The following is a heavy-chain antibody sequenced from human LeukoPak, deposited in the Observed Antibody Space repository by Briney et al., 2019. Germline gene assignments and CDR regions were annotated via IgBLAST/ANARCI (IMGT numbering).Heavy chain of an antibody. Sequence: GASVKVSCKASGDTLNSYAISWLRQAPGQGLEWMGRVIPTFDMTNYAQRFQARVTITADKSTSTACMELRSLRSEDTAVYYCARSEIDYFDSSGYYYIFDYWGQGTLVTVSS. CDR2: VIPTFDMT. CDR3: ARSEIDYFDSSGYYYIFDY. V-gene: IGHV1-69*04. CDR1: GDTLNSYA. D-gene: IGHD3-22*01. J-gene: IGHJ4*02.